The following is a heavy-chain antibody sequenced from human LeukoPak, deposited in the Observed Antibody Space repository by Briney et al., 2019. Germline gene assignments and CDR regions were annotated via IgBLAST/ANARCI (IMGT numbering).Heavy chain of an antibody. Sequence: GGSLRLSCAASGFTFSSYAMSWVRQAPAKGLEWVSAISCSGGRTNYADSGKGRFTISRDNSKNTLYLQMNSLRAEDTAVYDCAKGYDDAFDIWGQGIMVTVS. CDR3: AKGYDDAFDI. CDR1: GFTFSSYA. V-gene: IGHV3-23*01. D-gene: IGHD1-1*01. J-gene: IGHJ3*02. CDR2: ISCSGGRT.